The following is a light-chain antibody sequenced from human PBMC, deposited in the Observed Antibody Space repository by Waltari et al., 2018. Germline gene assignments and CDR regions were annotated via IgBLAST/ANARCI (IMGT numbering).Light chain of an antibody. CDR3: QQSSRNPRT. CDR1: QTISSY. Sequence: DIQMTQSPSSLSASVGDRVTITCRASQTISSYLNWYQQKPGKAPKLLIYAASSLQSGVPSRFSGIGSGTDFTLTISSLQPEDCATYYCQQSSRNPRTFGQGTKVEIK. J-gene: IGKJ1*01. V-gene: IGKV1-39*01. CDR2: AAS.